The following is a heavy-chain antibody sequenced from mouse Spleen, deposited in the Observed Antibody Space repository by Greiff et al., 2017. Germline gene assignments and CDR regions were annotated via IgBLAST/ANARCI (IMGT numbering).Heavy chain of an antibody. J-gene: IGHJ1*01. CDR3: ARFYYDYSWYFDV. V-gene: IGHV5-17*01. Sequence: EVQGVESGGGLVKPGGSLKLSCAASGFTFSDYGMHWVRQAPEKGLEWVAYISSGSSTIYYADTVKGRFTISRDNAKNTLFLQMTSLRSEDTAMYYCARFYYDYSWYFDVWGAGTTVTVSS. CDR2: ISSGSSTI. CDR1: GFTFSDYG. D-gene: IGHD2-4*01.